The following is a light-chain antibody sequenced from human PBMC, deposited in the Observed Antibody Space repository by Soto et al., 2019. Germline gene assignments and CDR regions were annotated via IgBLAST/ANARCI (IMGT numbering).Light chain of an antibody. CDR2: GAS. J-gene: IGKJ4*01. CDR3: QQYNNWPLT. Sequence: EIVLTQSPATLSLSPGERATISCRASHSVISYLAWYQLKPGHAPRLLIHGASSRATGIPARFSGSPSGIEFTLSMSSLQSEDFAVYYCQQYNNWPLTFGVGIKL. V-gene: IGKV3-15*01. CDR1: HSVISY.